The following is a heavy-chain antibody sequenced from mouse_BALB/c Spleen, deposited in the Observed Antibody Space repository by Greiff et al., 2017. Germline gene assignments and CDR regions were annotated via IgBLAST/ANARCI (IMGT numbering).Heavy chain of an antibody. V-gene: IGHV1-87*01. CDR1: GYTFTSYW. CDR3: ARSWDGAMDY. CDR2: IYPGDGDT. J-gene: IGHJ4*01. Sequence: QVQLKQSGAELARPGASVKLSCKASGYTFTSYWMQWVKQRPGQGLEWIGAIYPGDGDTRYTQKFKGKATLTADKSSSTAYMQLSSLASEDSAVYYCARSWDGAMDYWGQGTSVTVSS. D-gene: IGHD4-1*01.